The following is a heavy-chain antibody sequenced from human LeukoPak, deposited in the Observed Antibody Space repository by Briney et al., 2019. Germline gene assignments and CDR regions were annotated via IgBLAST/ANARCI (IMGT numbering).Heavy chain of an antibody. J-gene: IGHJ4*02. Sequence: PGGSLRLSCGASGFTVSSNDMSWVRQAPGKGLGWVSFIYTDANTKYADSVQGPFTISRDNSRNTLYLQMNSLRADDTAVYYCARWFWSSTGSYYDYWGQGTLVTVSS. V-gene: IGHV3-53*01. CDR3: ARWFWSSTGSYYDY. CDR2: IYTDANT. D-gene: IGHD2-2*01. CDR1: GFTVSSND.